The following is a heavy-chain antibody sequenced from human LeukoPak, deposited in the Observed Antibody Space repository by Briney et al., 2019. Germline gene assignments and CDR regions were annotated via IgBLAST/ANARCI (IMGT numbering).Heavy chain of an antibody. J-gene: IGHJ4*02. D-gene: IGHD6-13*01. V-gene: IGHV3-23*01. Sequence: GGPLRLSCAASGFTFSSYAMSWVRQAPGKGLEWVSAISGSGGSTYYADSVKGRFTISRDNSKSTLYLQMNSLRAEDTAVYYCANMRPGIAAAGTDYWGQGTLVTVSS. CDR3: ANMRPGIAAAGTDY. CDR2: ISGSGGST. CDR1: GFTFSSYA.